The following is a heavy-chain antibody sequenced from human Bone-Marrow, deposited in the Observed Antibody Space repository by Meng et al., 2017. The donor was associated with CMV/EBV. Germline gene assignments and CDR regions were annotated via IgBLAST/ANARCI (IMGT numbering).Heavy chain of an antibody. J-gene: IGHJ5*02. CDR2: IKQDGSEK. Sequence: GGSLRLSCAASGFTFSSYWMSWVRQAPGKGLEWVANIKQDGSEKYYVDSVKGRFTISRDNVKNSLYLQMNSLRAEDTAVYYCARSYDFWSGFWFDPWGQGTLVTVSS. D-gene: IGHD3-3*01. CDR3: ARSYDFWSGFWFDP. V-gene: IGHV3-7*01. CDR1: GFTFSSYW.